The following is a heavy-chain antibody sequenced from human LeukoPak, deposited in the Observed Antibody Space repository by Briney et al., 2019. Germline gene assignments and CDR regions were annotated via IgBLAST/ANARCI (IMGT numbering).Heavy chain of an antibody. J-gene: IGHJ4*02. CDR2: MYHSGST. CDR3: ARRWELPFDY. V-gene: IGHV4-38-2*02. D-gene: IGHD1-26*01. Sequence: SETLSLTCSVSGYSISSAYYWGWIRQPPGKGLEWIGTMYHSGSTNYNPSLKSRVTISVDTSKNQFSLKLSSVTAADTAVYYCARRWELPFDYWGQGTLVTVSS. CDR1: GYSISSAYY.